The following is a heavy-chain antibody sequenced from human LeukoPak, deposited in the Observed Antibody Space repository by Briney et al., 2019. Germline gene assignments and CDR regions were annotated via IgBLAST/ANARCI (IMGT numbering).Heavy chain of an antibody. V-gene: IGHV4-39*02. Sequence: SETLSLTCTVSGDSISSSSYYWGWIRQPPGKDLEWIGTIYYSGSTYYNPSLKSRVSISVDTSKNQFSLKLSSVTAADTAVYYCARDYSAYYVYYFDYWGQGTLVTVSS. CDR2: IYYSGST. CDR1: GDSISSSSYY. D-gene: IGHD3-22*01. CDR3: ARDYSAYYVYYFDY. J-gene: IGHJ4*02.